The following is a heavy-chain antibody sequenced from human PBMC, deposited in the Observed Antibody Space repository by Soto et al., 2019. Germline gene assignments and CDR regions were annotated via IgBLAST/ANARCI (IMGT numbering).Heavy chain of an antibody. V-gene: IGHV5-51*01. J-gene: IGHJ6*02. CDR3: ARLIRDIVVVPAAISGMDV. D-gene: IGHD2-2*01. Sequence: GESLKISCKGSGYSFTNYWIGWVRQMPGKGLEWMGIIYPGDSDTRYSPSFQGQVTISADRSITTAYLQWSSLKASDTAMYYCARLIRDIVVVPAAISGMDVWGQGTTVTVSS. CDR2: IYPGDSDT. CDR1: GYSFTNYW.